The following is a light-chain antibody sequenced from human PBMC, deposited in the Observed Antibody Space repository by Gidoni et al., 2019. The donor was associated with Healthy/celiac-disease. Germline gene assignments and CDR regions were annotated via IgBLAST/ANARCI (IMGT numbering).Light chain of an antibody. J-gene: IGKJ5*01. V-gene: IGKV3-11*01. CDR3: KQRSKGPPIT. CDR1: QSVSSD. Sequence: ELVFTHSPATLSLSPWERATLSCRASQSVSSDVVWYKQKTGQDPRLIIYDAYTSATGITARLSGSGYGTEFTLTISSIETEDFAVYYCKQRSKGPPITFGQGTRLEIK. CDR2: DAY.